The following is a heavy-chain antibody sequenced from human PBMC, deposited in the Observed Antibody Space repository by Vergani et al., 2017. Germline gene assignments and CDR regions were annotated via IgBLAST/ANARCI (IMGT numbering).Heavy chain of an antibody. V-gene: IGHV1-24*01. D-gene: IGHD3-3*01. CDR1: GYTLTELS. Sequence: QVQLVQSGAEVKKPGASVKVSCKVSGYTLTELSMHWVRPAPGKGLEWMGGFDPEDGETIYAQKFQGRVTMTEDTPTDTAYMELSSLRSEDTAVYYCATASFYDFWSGQYNWFDPWGQGTLVTVSS. CDR3: ATASFYDFWSGQYNWFDP. J-gene: IGHJ5*02. CDR2: FDPEDGET.